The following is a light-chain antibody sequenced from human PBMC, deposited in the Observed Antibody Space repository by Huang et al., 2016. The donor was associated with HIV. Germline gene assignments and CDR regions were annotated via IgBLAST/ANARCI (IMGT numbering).Light chain of an antibody. V-gene: IGKV1-NL1*01. CDR3: QQYSSIPPT. Sequence: IQMTQSPSSLSASVGDRVSISCRASQGISYSLAWYQQKPGKAPRLLVYAASRLESGVPSRFSDSGSGTDYTLTISSLQPEDVAIYCCQQYSSIPPTFGQGTKLEIK. J-gene: IGKJ2*01. CDR1: QGISYS. CDR2: AAS.